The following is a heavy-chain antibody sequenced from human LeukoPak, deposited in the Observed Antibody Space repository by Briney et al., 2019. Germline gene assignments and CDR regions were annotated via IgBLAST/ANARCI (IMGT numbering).Heavy chain of an antibody. Sequence: PGGSLRLSCAASGFTFSDYYMSWIRQAPGKGLEWVSYISSSGSTIYCADSVKGRFTISRDNAKNSLYLQMNSLRAEDTAVYYCAREVQQLDRGDAFDIWGQGTMVTVSS. CDR2: ISSSGSTI. CDR3: AREVQQLDRGDAFDI. CDR1: GFTFSDYY. D-gene: IGHD6-13*01. V-gene: IGHV3-11*04. J-gene: IGHJ3*02.